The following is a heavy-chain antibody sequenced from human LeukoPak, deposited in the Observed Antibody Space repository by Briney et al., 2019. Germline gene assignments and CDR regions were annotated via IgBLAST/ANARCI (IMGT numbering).Heavy chain of an antibody. D-gene: IGHD3-10*01. V-gene: IGHV1-3*01. CDR3: ARDNRYYGSGSYYNFDY. Sequence: ASVKVSCKASGYTFTSYAMHWVRQAPGQRLEWMGWIIAGNGNTKYSQKFQGRVTITRDTSASTAYMELSSLRSEDTAVYYCARDNRYYGSGSYYNFDYWGQGTLVTVSS. CDR2: IIAGNGNT. CDR1: GYTFTSYA. J-gene: IGHJ4*02.